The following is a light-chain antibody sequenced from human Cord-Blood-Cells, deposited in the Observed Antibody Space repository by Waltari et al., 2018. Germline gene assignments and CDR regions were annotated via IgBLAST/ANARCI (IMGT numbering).Light chain of an antibody. Sequence: EIVLTQSPGTLSLSPGERATLSCRASQSVSSSYLAWYQRKPGQAPRLLIDGASSRATGIPDRFSGRGSGTDFTLTISRLEPEEFAVYYCQQYGSSPYTFGQGTKLEIK. CDR2: GAS. J-gene: IGKJ2*01. CDR1: QSVSSSY. CDR3: QQYGSSPYT. V-gene: IGKV3-20*01.